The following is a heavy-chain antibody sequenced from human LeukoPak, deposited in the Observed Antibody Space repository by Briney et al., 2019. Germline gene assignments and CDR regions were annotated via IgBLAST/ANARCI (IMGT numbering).Heavy chain of an antibody. CDR3: ARAGSGWYEIDS. D-gene: IGHD6-19*01. J-gene: IGHJ4*02. CDR1: RFTFNSYV. Sequence: GRSLRLSCAASRFTFNSYVMHWVRQVPGKGLDWVALIWSDGSNKYYADSVKGRFTISRDISKNTLYLQMNSLRAEDTALYYCARAGSGWYEIDSWGQGTLVTVSS. V-gene: IGHV3-33*01. CDR2: IWSDGSNK.